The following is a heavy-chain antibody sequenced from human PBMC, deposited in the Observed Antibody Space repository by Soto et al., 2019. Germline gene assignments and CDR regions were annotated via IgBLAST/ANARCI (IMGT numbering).Heavy chain of an antibody. V-gene: IGHV3-7*02. J-gene: IGHJ1*01. CDR1: GFTFSGYW. Sequence: GSLRLSCAASGFTFSGYWMTWVRQARGKGLEGVANISPDGSEEYYVDSVKGRFTISRDNAKNSLYLQMDSLRAEDTAVYYCARRELVSCGGDCYSKYFQYWGQGTLVTVSS. D-gene: IGHD2-21*02. CDR2: ISPDGSEE. CDR3: ARRELVSCGGDCYSKYFQY.